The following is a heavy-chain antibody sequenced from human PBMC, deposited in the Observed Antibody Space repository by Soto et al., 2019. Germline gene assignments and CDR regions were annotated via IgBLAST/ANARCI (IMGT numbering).Heavy chain of an antibody. CDR2: INHSGST. Sequence: PSETLSLTCAVYGGSFIGYYWIWIRQPPGKGLEWIGEINHSGSTNYNPSLKSRVTISVDTSKNQFSLKLSSVTAADTAVYYCARVGVGVTGTTSLYWFDPWGQGTLVTVSS. CDR3: ARVGVGVTGTTSLYWFDP. CDR1: GGSFIGYY. D-gene: IGHD1-7*01. V-gene: IGHV4-34*01. J-gene: IGHJ5*02.